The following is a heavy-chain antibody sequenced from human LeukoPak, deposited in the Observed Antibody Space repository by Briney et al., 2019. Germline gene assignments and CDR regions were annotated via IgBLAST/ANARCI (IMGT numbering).Heavy chain of an antibody. CDR2: IKQDGSEK. V-gene: IGHV3-7*01. J-gene: IGHJ4*02. CDR3: AREGYCSSTSCFYFDY. Sequence: GGSLRLSCAASGFTFSSYWMSWVRQAPGKGLEWVANIKQDGSEKYYVDSVKGRFTISRDNAKNSLYLQMNSLRAEDTAVYYCAREGYCSSTSCFYFDYWGQGTLVTVSS. CDR1: GFTFSSYW. D-gene: IGHD2-2*01.